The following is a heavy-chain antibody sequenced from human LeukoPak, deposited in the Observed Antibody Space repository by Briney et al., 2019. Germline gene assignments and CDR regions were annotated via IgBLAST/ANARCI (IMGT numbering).Heavy chain of an antibody. CDR1: GFTFSSYS. Sequence: GGSLRLSCAASGFTFSSYSVNWVRQAPGKGLEWVSSISSSSSYIYYADSVKGRFTISRDNAKNSLYLQMNSLRAEDTAVYYCARDLSPNCSGGSCYGYDYWGQGTLVTVSS. V-gene: IGHV3-21*01. CDR2: ISSSSSYI. D-gene: IGHD2-15*01. J-gene: IGHJ4*02. CDR3: ARDLSPNCSGGSCYGYDY.